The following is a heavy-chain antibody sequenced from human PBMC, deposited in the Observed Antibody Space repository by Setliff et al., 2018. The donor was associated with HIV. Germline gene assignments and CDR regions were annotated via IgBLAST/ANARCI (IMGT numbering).Heavy chain of an antibody. V-gene: IGHV3-21*04. D-gene: IGHD3-16*01. CDR1: GFSFSTST. CDR3: AKSAFGGVSPFDY. J-gene: IGHJ4*02. CDR2: ISDDSSHI. Sequence: GGSLRLSCAASGFSFSTSTMNWVRQAPGKGLEWVSSISDDSSHIYYADSVKGRFTISRDDSKNTLYLQMTSLRAEDTAVYYCAKSAFGGVSPFDYWGQGTLVTVSS.